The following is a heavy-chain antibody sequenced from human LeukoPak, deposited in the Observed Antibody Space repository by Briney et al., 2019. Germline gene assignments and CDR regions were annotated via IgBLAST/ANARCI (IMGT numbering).Heavy chain of an antibody. CDR2: IRYDGSNK. Sequence: PGGSLRLSCAASGFTFSSYGMHWVRQAPGKGLEWVAFIRYDGSNKYYADSVKGRFTISRDNSKNTLYLQINSLRAEDTAVYYCAKAAMGSGWSHFDYWGQGTLVTVSS. D-gene: IGHD6-19*01. V-gene: IGHV3-30*02. J-gene: IGHJ4*02. CDR1: GFTFSSYG. CDR3: AKAAMGSGWSHFDY.